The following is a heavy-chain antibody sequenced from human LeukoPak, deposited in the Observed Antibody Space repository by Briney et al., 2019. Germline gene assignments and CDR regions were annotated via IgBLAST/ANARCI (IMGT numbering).Heavy chain of an antibody. J-gene: IGHJ5*02. CDR2: ISSSGSTI. CDR1: GFTFSDYY. V-gene: IGHV3-11*01. Sequence: GGSLRLSCAASGFTFSDYYMSWIRQAPGKGLEWVSYISSSGSTIYYADSVKGRFTISRDNAKNSLYLQMNSLRAEDMAVYYCAREDYGDYNWFDPWGQGTLVTVSS. D-gene: IGHD4-17*01. CDR3: AREDYGDYNWFDP.